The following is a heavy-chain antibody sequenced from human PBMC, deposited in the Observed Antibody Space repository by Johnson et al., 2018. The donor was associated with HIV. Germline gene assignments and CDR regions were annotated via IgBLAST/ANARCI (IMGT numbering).Heavy chain of an antibody. CDR3: ASSPMRYSSSAYAFDI. CDR1: GFTFRSYP. CDR2: IYSGGST. Sequence: VQLVESGGGVVHPGRSLRLSCAASGFTFRSYPMNWVRQAPGKGLEWVSVIYSGGSTYYADSVKGRFTISRDNSKNTLYLQMNSLRAEDTAVYYCASSPMRYSSSAYAFDIWGQGTMVTVSS. J-gene: IGHJ3*02. V-gene: IGHV3-66*02. D-gene: IGHD6-6*01.